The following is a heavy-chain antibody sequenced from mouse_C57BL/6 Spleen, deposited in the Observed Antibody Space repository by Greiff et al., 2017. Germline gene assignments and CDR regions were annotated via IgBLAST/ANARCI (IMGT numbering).Heavy chain of an antibody. CDR3: AKEEGNYAMGY. CDR1: GYTFTSYW. Sequence: QVQLQQPGAELVRPGSSVKLSCKASGYTFTSYWMDWVKQRPGQGLEWIGNIYPSDSETHYNQKFKDKATLTVDKSSSTAYMQLSSLTSEDSAVYYCAKEEGNYAMGYWGQGTSVTVSS. J-gene: IGHJ4*01. V-gene: IGHV1-61*01. CDR2: IYPSDSET.